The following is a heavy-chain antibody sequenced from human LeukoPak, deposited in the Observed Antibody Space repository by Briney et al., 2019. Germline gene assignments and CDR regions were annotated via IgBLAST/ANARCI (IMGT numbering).Heavy chain of an antibody. CDR1: GGSISSSSNY. CDR2: IYYSGST. D-gene: IGHD3-22*01. CDR3: ARSSGYYLVRGY. J-gene: IGHJ4*02. Sequence: SETLTLTCTVSGGSISSSSNYWGWIRPPPGKGLEWIVSIYYSGSTYYNPSLKSRVTISVDTSKNQSSLKLSSVTAADTAVYYCARSSGYYLVRGYWGQGTLVTVSS. V-gene: IGHV4-39*01.